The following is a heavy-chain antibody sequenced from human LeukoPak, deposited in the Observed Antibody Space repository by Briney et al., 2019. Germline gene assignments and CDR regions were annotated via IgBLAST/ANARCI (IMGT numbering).Heavy chain of an antibody. CDR3: TAVSNFDY. J-gene: IGHJ4*02. CDR1: GFTFSRHE. Sequence: GGSLRLSCTASGFTFSRHEIDWVRQAPGKGLEWVSYISSTGSTIYYADSVKGRFTLSRDNAKNSVSLQMNSLRAEDTAVYYCTAVSNFDYWGQGALVTVSS. V-gene: IGHV3-48*03. CDR2: ISSTGSTI.